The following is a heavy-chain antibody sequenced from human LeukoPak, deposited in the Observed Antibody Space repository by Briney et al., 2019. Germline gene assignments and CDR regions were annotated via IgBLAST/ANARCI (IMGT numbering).Heavy chain of an antibody. CDR2: MNPNSGNT. D-gene: IGHD1-20*01. Sequence: ASVKVSCKASGYTFTSYDINWVRQATGQGLEWMGWMNPNSGNTGYAQKFQGRVTITRNTSIGTAYMELSSLRSEDTAVYYCARGITGTTGADYWGQGTLVTVSS. V-gene: IGHV1-8*03. CDR3: ARGITGTTGADY. CDR1: GYTFTSYD. J-gene: IGHJ4*02.